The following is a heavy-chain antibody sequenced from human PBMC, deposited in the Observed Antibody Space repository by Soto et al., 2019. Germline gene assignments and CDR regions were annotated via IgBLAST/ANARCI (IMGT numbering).Heavy chain of an antibody. CDR2: INAGNRNT. D-gene: IGHD6-13*01. J-gene: IGHJ6*02. CDR3: ASLSSTWPYYYGMDV. Sequence: ASVKVSCKASGYTFSSYSMQWVRQAPGQRLEWMGWINAGNRNTKYSQKFQGRVTITSDSSASTAYMELSSLKSEDTAVYSCASLSSTWPYYYGMDVWGQGTTVTVSS. V-gene: IGHV1-3*01. CDR1: GYTFSSYS.